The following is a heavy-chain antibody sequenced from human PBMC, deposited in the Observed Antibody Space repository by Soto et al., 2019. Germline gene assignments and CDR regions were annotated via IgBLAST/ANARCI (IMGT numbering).Heavy chain of an antibody. J-gene: IGHJ5*02. CDR2: IAYDGSNR. V-gene: IGHV3-30*04. CDR1: GFSISRSA. CDR3: ARDLQAGNDNVNWLDP. Sequence: QVQLVESGGGVVQPGRSLRLSCAASGFSISRSAMHWVRQAPGKGLEWVAVIAYDGSNRWYADSAKGRFTISRDNSKNTVYLQMSSLRGEDTAVYYCARDLQAGNDNVNWLDPWGQGTLVTVSS. D-gene: IGHD1-1*01.